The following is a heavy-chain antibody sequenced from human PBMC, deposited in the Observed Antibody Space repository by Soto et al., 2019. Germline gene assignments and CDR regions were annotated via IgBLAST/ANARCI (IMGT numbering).Heavy chain of an antibody. CDR1: GFTFGNYW. J-gene: IGHJ4*02. Sequence: HPGGSLRLSCAASGFTFGNYWMHWVRQAPGKGPEWVSRLTSDGRTPYYADSVKGRFTVSRDNAKNMLYLQMSSLRAEDTAVYYCARAEVDYWGPGTLVTVSS. V-gene: IGHV3-74*01. CDR2: LTSDGRTP. CDR3: ARAEVDY.